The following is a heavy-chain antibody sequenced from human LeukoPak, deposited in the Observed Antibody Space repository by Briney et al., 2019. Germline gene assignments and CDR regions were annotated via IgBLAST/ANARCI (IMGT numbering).Heavy chain of an antibody. J-gene: IGHJ4*02. D-gene: IGHD3-3*01. Sequence: GGSLRLSCAASGFTFSSDWMIWVRQAPGKGLEWVANIKPDGGEKYYVDSVKGRFTISRDNPKNSLYLEMNSLRAEDTAVYYCARGGFYPDYWGQGTLVTVSS. CDR2: IKPDGGEK. CDR3: ARGGFYPDY. CDR1: GFTFSSDW. V-gene: IGHV3-7*01.